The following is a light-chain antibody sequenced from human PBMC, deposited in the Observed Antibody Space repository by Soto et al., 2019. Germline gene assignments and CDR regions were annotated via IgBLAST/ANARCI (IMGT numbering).Light chain of an antibody. J-gene: IGKJ4*01. V-gene: IGKV3-20*01. Sequence: EIVLTQSPGALSLSPGERATLSCRASQSVSTSHSAWYQKKPGQAPRLLIYGASNRATGVSARFSGSGSGTDFNLTITRLEPEGAAVYYCQQYDRSPLFGGGTKVEI. CDR3: QQYDRSPL. CDR2: GAS. CDR1: QSVSTSH.